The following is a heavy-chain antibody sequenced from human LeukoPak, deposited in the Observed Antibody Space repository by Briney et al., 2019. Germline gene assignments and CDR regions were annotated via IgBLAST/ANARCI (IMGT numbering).Heavy chain of an antibody. V-gene: IGHV3-21*04. J-gene: IGHJ5*02. Sequence: GGSLRLSCAASGFTFSSYSMNWVRQAPGKGLEWVSSISSSSSYIYYADSVKGRFTISRDNAKNSLYLQMNSLRAEDTAVYYCAKDRSIKWELPSWGQGTLVTVSS. CDR3: AKDRSIKWELPS. CDR2: ISSSSSYI. D-gene: IGHD1-26*01. CDR1: GFTFSSYS.